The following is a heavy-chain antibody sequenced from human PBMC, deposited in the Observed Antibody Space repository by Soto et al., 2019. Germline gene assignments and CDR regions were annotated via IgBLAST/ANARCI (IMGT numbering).Heavy chain of an antibody. CDR3: ARDGPPTTPGVGPSYTIDV. J-gene: IGHJ6*02. CDR1: GYTFTSYQ. CDR2: INSSGGRI. Sequence: QMQLVQSGAEVKKPGAAVKVSCKASGYTFTSYQMHWVRQAPGQGLEWMGIINSSGGRITYAPRFKGRLMMSSDTPTNTVYMEWRSLSSEDTAVYYCARDGPPTTPGVGPSYTIDVWGQGTTVTVS. D-gene: IGHD3-3*01. V-gene: IGHV1-46*01.